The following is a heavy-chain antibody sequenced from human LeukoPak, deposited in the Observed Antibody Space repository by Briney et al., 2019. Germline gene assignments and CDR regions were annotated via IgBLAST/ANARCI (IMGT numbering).Heavy chain of an antibody. J-gene: IGHJ4*02. CDR3: ASGLPLGGELSSFDY. CDR1: GYTFTSYG. CDR2: ISAYNGNT. D-gene: IGHD3-16*02. Sequence: EASVKVSCKASGYTFTSYGISWVRQAPGQGLEWMGWISAYNGNTNYAQKLQGRVTMTTDTSTSTAYMELRSLRSDDTAVYYRASGLPLGGELSSFDYWGQGTLVTVSS. V-gene: IGHV1-18*01.